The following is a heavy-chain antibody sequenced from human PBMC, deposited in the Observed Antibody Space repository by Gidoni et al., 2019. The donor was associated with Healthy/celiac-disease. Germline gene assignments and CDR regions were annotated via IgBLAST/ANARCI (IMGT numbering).Heavy chain of an antibody. V-gene: IGHV3-21*06. CDR1: GFTFISYS. D-gene: IGHD3-3*01. CDR2: ISSSSSYI. J-gene: IGHJ3*02. CDR3: AKGINYDFWSGYHDAFDI. Sequence: EVQLVESGGGLVKPGGSLRLFCAAFGFTFISYSMNWVRQAPGKGLEWVSSISSSSSYIYYADSVKGRFTISRDNAKNSLYLQMNSLRAEDTAVYYCAKGINYDFWSGYHDAFDIWGQGTMVTVSS.